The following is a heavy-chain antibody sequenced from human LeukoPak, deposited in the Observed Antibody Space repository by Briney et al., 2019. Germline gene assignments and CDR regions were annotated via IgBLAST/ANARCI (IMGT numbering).Heavy chain of an antibody. CDR1: GYTFTGYY. J-gene: IGHJ4*02. Sequence: ASVKVSCKAPGYTFTGYYMHWVRQAPGHGLEWMGWINPNSGGTNYAQKFQGRVTMTRDTSISTAYMELSRLRSDDTAVYYCARDQYCSGGSCYLFWGQGTLVTVSS. CDR3: ARDQYCSGGSCYLF. CDR2: INPNSGGT. D-gene: IGHD2-15*01. V-gene: IGHV1-2*02.